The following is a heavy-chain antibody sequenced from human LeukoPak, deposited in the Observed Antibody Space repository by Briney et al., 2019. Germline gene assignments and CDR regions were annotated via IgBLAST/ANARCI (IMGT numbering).Heavy chain of an antibody. CDR3: ARNGGGGDSDAFDI. CDR2: IYYGGNT. V-gene: IGHV4-28*01. J-gene: IGHJ3*02. Sequence: SETLSLTCTVSGYSISSSNWWGWIRQPPGKGLEWIAYIYYGGNTFYNPSLKSRITMSVDTSKNQFSLKLSSVTAADTAVYYCARNGGGGDSDAFDIWGQGTMVTVSS. D-gene: IGHD4-23*01. CDR1: GYSISSSNW.